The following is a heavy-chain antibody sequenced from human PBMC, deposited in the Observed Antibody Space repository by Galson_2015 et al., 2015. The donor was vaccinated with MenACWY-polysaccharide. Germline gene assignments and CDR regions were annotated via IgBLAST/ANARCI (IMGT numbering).Heavy chain of an antibody. V-gene: IGHV3-23*01. CDR1: GFTFSSYA. D-gene: IGHD3-3*02. J-gene: IGHJ6*02. CDR3: AKETLYYHFMDV. CDR2: ISTGGGTT. Sequence: SLRLSCAASGFTFSSYAMSWVRQAPGKGLEWVSTISTGGGTTSYADSVKGRITISRDNSKNTLYLQVNSLRAEDTAVYYCAKETLYYHFMDVWGQGTTVTVSS.